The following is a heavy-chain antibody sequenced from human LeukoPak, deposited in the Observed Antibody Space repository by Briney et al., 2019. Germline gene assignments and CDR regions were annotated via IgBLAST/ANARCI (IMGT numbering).Heavy chain of an antibody. CDR2: IWYDGSNK. J-gene: IGHJ4*02. Sequence: SGGSLRLSCAASGFTFSSYGMHWVRQAPGKGLEWVAVIWYDGSNKYYADSVKGRFTISRDNSKNTLYLQMNSLRAEDTAVYYCASVAVVTGANDYWGQGTLVIVSS. CDR3: ASVAVVTGANDY. D-gene: IGHD4-23*01. V-gene: IGHV3-33*03. CDR1: GFTFSSYG.